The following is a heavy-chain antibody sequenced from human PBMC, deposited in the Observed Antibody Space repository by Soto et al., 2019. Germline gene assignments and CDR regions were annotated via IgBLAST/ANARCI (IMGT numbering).Heavy chain of an antibody. CDR2: ISSSSSYI. J-gene: IGHJ4*02. V-gene: IGHV3-21*01. Sequence: GGSLRLSCAASGFTFSSYSMNWVRQAPGKGLEWVSSISSSSSYIYYADSVKGRFTISRDNAKNSLYLQMNSLRAEDTAVYYCARAGYSSGWYAFDYWGQGTLVTAPQ. D-gene: IGHD6-19*01. CDR1: GFTFSSYS. CDR3: ARAGYSSGWYAFDY.